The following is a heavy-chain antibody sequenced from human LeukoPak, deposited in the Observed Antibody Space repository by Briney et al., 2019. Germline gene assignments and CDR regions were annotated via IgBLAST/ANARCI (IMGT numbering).Heavy chain of an antibody. V-gene: IGHV1-2*02. D-gene: IGHD6-19*01. CDR1: GYTFTGFY. CDR2: INPNSGGT. J-gene: IGHJ4*02. Sequence: GASVKVSYKASGYTFTGFYMHWVRQATGQGLEWMGWINPNSGGTNYAQKFQGRVTMTRDTSISTAYMELSRLRSDDTAVYYCARAVSGYLKPFDYWGQGTLVPVSS. CDR3: ARAVSGYLKPFDY.